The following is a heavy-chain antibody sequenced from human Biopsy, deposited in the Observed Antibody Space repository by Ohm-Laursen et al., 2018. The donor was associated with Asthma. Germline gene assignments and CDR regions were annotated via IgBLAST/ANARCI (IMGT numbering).Heavy chain of an antibody. CDR3: AKRRGYSDLTDFDH. V-gene: IGHV3-30*18. J-gene: IGHJ4*02. CDR1: GFVFRSHA. D-gene: IGHD3-3*01. CDR2: VSYDGGVA. Sequence: RSLRLSCSAFGFVFRSHAMHWVRQAPGKGLEWVAVVSYDGGVAHYADSMKGRFTISRDNAKSTLYLQMNRLRTDDTAVYFCAKRRGYSDLTDFDHWGQGTLATVSS.